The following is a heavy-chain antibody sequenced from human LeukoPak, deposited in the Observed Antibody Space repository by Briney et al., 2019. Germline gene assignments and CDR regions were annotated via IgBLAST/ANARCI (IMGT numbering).Heavy chain of an antibody. J-gene: IGHJ6*02. V-gene: IGHV3-49*04. D-gene: IGHD3-10*01. CDR3: TREGWFGELLYYYYGMDV. Sequence: GGFLRLSCTASGFTFGDYAMSWVRQAPGKGLEWVGFIRSKAYGGTTEYAASVKGRFTISRDDSKSIAYLQMNSLKTEDTAVYYCTREGWFGELLYYYYGMDVWGQGTTVTVSS. CDR1: GFTFGDYA. CDR2: IRSKAYGGTT.